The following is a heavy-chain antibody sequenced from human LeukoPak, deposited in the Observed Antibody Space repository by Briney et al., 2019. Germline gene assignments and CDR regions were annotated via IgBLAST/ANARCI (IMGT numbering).Heavy chain of an antibody. CDR1: GFTFSSYS. Sequence: GGSLRLSCAASGFTFSSYSMNWLRQAPGKGLEYLSYINRDSSATCYADSVKGRFTVSRDNAKNSLYLQLSGLRDDDTAVYYCARDDSWAFDYWGLGTLVTVSS. CDR2: INRDSSAT. D-gene: IGHD2-15*01. J-gene: IGHJ4*02. V-gene: IGHV3-48*02. CDR3: ARDDSWAFDY.